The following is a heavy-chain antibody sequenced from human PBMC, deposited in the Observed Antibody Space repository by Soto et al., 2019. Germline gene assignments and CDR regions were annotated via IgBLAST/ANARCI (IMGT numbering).Heavy chain of an antibody. J-gene: IGHJ4*02. CDR1: GGTFSSYA. CDR3: ARESRSEPH. CDR2: IIPIFGTA. D-gene: IGHD1-1*01. Sequence: QVQLVQSGAEVKKPGSSVKVSCKASGGTFSSYAISWVRQAPGQGLEGMGGIIPIFGTANYAQKFQGRVTITADESTSTAYMELRSLRSEDTGVYYCARESRSEPHWGQGTLVTVSS. V-gene: IGHV1-69*01.